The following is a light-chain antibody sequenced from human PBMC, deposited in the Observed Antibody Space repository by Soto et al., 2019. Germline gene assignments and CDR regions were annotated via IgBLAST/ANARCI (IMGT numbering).Light chain of an antibody. Sequence: DIQLTQSPSFLSASVGARVTITCRARQGISSYLAWYQQKPGKAPKLLIYAASTLQSGVPSRFSGSGSGTEFTLTISSLQHEDFSPYDCQQLNSYPLTVGGGTKVEI. J-gene: IGKJ4*02. CDR2: AAS. CDR1: QGISSY. V-gene: IGKV1-9*01. CDR3: QQLNSYPLT.